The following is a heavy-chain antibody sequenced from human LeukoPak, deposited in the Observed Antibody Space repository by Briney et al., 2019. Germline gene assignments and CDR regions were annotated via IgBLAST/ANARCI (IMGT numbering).Heavy chain of an antibody. CDR1: GGSFSGYY. V-gene: IGHV4-34*01. D-gene: IGHD5-18*01. J-gene: IGHJ4*02. CDR3: ARVGYSYGFDY. CDR2: INHSGST. Sequence: KASETLSLTCAVYGGSFSGYYWSWLRQPPGRGLEWIGEINHSGSTNYNPTLKSRVTISVDTSKNQFSLKLSSVTAADTAVYYCARVGYSYGFDYWGQGTLVTVSS.